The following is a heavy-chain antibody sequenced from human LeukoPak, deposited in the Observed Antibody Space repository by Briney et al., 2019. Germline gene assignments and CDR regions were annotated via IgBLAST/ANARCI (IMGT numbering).Heavy chain of an antibody. CDR1: GFTFSSYW. CDR2: IKQDGSEK. Sequence: GGSLRLSCAASGFTFSSYWMSWVRQAPGKGLGWMANIKQDGSEKQYVDSVKGRFAISRDNAENSLYLQMNSLKAEDTAVYYCGRFTRSGDSVYWGQGTLVTVSS. D-gene: IGHD7-27*01. CDR3: GRFTRSGDSVY. J-gene: IGHJ4*02. V-gene: IGHV3-7*04.